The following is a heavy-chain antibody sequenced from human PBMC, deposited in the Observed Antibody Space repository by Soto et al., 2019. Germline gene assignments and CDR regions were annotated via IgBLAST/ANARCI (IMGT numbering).Heavy chain of an antibody. D-gene: IGHD2-15*01. J-gene: IGHJ4*02. Sequence: PGGSLRLSCAASGFTFSNTWMSWVRQAPGKGLEWVGRIKSKTDGGSTDYAARVKGRFTISSDDSKYTQYLQMNSLKTEDPVVYYCTTDGPIVVVVAAPKVCDYWGQGALVTVSS. CDR2: IKSKTDGGST. CDR1: GFTFSNTW. CDR3: TTDGPIVVVVAAPKVCDY. V-gene: IGHV3-15*01.